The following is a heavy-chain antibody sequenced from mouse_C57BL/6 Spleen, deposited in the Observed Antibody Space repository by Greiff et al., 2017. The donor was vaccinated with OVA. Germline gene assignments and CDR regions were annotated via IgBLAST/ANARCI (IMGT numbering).Heavy chain of an antibody. V-gene: IGHV1-69*01. CDR2: IDPSDSYT. CDR3: ARGLPSRVFDY. J-gene: IGHJ2*01. CDR1: GYTFTSYW. D-gene: IGHD2-2*01. Sequence: QVQLQQPGAELVMPGASVKLSCKASGYTFTSYWMHWVKQRPGQGLEWIGEIDPSDSYTNYNQKFKGKSTLTVDKSSSTAYMQLSSLTSEDSAVYYCARGLPSRVFDYWGQGTTLTVSS.